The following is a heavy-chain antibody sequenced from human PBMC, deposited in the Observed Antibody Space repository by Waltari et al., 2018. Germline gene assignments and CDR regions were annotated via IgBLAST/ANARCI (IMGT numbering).Heavy chain of an antibody. V-gene: IGHV1-24*01. Sequence: QVQVEQSGSEVKRPGASVRVSCTVPGYTLAGLSIDWVRQVPAKGLEWMGRLDRDDGTTTYSQHFQGRITVTEDTSTNTAYMGLRTLVSDDTAVYFCHLTGRNIVLAGGTPSFYSYMDVWGRGTTVTVS. CDR3: HLTGRNIVLAGGTPSFYSYMDV. CDR1: GYTLAGLS. J-gene: IGHJ6*03. CDR2: LDRDDGTT. D-gene: IGHD6-13*01.